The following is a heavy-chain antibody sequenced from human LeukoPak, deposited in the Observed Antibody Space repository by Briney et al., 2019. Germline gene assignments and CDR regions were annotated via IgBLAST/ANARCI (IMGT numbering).Heavy chain of an antibody. D-gene: IGHD4-23*01. V-gene: IGHV4-38-2*01. J-gene: IGHJ4*02. Sequence: SSETLSLTCAVSGYSISSDYYGGWIRQPPGKGLEWIGSIFHSGSNHYNPSLKSRVTISLDASKNQFSLKLSSVTAADTAVYYCARVAGGNSDYFDYCGQGPLVTVSS. CDR2: IFHSGSN. CDR1: GYSISSDYY. CDR3: ARVAGGNSDYFDY.